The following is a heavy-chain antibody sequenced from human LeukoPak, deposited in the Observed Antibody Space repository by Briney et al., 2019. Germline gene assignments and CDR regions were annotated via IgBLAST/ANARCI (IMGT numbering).Heavy chain of an antibody. CDR1: GFPFSSYS. J-gene: IGHJ4*02. CDR3: SRDRGYCSGGSCYEFDH. V-gene: IGHV3-30-3*01. Sequence: GGSLRLSCAASGFPFSSYSMTWVRQAPGKGLEWVAVISYDASNKYYADSVKGRFTISRDNSKNTLYLQVNSLRGDDTAVYFCSRDRGYCSGGSCYEFDHWGQGTLVTVSS. D-gene: IGHD2-15*01. CDR2: ISYDASNK.